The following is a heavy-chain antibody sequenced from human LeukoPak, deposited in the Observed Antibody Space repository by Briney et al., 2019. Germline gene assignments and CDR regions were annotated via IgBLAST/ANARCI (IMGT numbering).Heavy chain of an antibody. V-gene: IGHV1-18*01. J-gene: IGHJ4*02. CDR2: ISTYNGDT. Sequence: ASVRVSCKPSGYTFTRYGISWVRQAPGQGLEWMGWISTYNGDTKYAQKFHGRVTLTKDTPTSTAYLELRSLRSDDTAVYYCVRDPSNTSGWYTYFDYWGQGTLVTVSS. CDR3: VRDPSNTSGWYTYFDY. CDR1: GYTFTRYG. D-gene: IGHD6-19*01.